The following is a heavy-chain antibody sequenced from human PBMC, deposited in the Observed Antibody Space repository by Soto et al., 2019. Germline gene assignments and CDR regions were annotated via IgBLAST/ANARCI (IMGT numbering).Heavy chain of an antibody. D-gene: IGHD2-15*01. Sequence: ASVKVSCKASGYTFTSYGISWVRQAPGQGLDWMGWISAYNGNTKYAQDLQGRGTMTTDTSTSTAYMELRSLRSDETAMYYCARFSGGSYNTYYFYYGMDVWGQGTTVTVSS. CDR2: ISAYNGNT. J-gene: IGHJ6*02. CDR1: GYTFTSYG. CDR3: ARFSGGSYNTYYFYYGMDV. V-gene: IGHV1-18*04.